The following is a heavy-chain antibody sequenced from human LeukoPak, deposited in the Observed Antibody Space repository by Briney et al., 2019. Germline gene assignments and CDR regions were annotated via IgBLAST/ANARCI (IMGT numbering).Heavy chain of an antibody. CDR2: IYTSGST. CDR3: ARENSGSYREFDY. J-gene: IGHJ4*02. V-gene: IGHV4-4*07. Sequence: SETLSLTCTVSGGSISSYYWGWIRQLAGKGLEWIGRIYTSGSTNYNASLKSGVSMSVDTSKNQFSLKLSSVTAADTAVFYCARENSGSYREFDYWGQGTLVTVSS. D-gene: IGHD1-26*01. CDR1: GGSISSYY.